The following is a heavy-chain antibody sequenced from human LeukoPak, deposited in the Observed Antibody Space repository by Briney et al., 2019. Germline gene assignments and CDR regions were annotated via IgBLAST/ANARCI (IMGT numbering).Heavy chain of an antibody. Sequence: SETLSLTCTVSGGSISSSSYYWGWIRQPPGKGLEWMGSIYYSGSTYYNPSLKSRVTISVDTSKNQFSLKLSSVTAADTAVYYCARGRYCSGGSCYGHTGVGFDYWGQGTLVTVSS. CDR2: IYYSGST. CDR3: ARGRYCSGGSCYGHTGVGFDY. J-gene: IGHJ4*02. D-gene: IGHD2-15*01. V-gene: IGHV4-39*07. CDR1: GGSISSSSYY.